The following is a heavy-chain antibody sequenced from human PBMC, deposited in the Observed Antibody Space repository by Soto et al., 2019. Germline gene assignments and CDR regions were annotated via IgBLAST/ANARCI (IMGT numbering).Heavy chain of an antibody. J-gene: IGHJ4*02. V-gene: IGHV3-23*01. CDR1: GFTFSSYA. Sequence: GSLRLSCAASGFTFSSYAMSWVRQAPGKGLEWVSAISGSGGSTYYADSVKGRFTISRDNSKNTLYLQMNGLRAEDTAVYYCAKDARVVVPAAIGVIDYWGQGTLVTVSS. CDR2: ISGSGGST. D-gene: IGHD2-2*01. CDR3: AKDARVVVPAAIGVIDY.